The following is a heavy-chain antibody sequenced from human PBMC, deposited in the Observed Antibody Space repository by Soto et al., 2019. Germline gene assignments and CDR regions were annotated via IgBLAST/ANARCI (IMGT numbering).Heavy chain of an antibody. D-gene: IGHD3-3*01. Sequence: SETLSLTCAVSGGSISSGGYSWSWIRQPPGKGLEWIGYMYHSGSTNYNPSLESRVTFSIDTSNSQFSLRLSSVTAADTAVYFCARAGNYDVLSGRMYYFDSWGQGTPVTVSS. CDR1: GGSISSGGYS. J-gene: IGHJ4*02. CDR2: MYHSGST. CDR3: ARAGNYDVLSGRMYYFDS. V-gene: IGHV4-30-2*01.